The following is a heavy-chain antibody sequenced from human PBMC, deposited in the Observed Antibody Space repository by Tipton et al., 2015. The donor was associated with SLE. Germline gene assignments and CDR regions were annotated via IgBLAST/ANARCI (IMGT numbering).Heavy chain of an antibody. Sequence: LRLSCSVSGGSVSDFYWSWIRQPPGMGLEWLGYIFYSGTTTYNTYNPSLSSRVTMSVDTSKSQVSLKLTSLTAADTAVYYCARQSEYSHSSGFWFDPWGQGTLVTVSS. CDR1: GGSVSDFY. CDR3: ARQSEYSHSSGFWFDP. J-gene: IGHJ5*02. CDR2: IFYSGTT. V-gene: IGHV4-59*08. D-gene: IGHD2/OR15-2a*01.